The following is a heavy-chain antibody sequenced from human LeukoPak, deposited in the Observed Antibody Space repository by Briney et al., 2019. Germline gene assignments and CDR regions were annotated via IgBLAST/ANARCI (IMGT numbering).Heavy chain of an antibody. CDR3: TRQQEIVGGYYYVLDY. V-gene: IGHV3-73*01. CDR1: GFTFSGSA. J-gene: IGHJ4*02. CDR2: IRSKANSYAT. Sequence: PGGSLRLSCAASGFTFSGSAMHWVRQASGKGLEWVGRIRSKANSYATAYAASVKGRFTISRDDSKNTAYLQMNSLKTEDTAVYYCTRQQEIVGGYYYVLDYWGQGTLVTVSS. D-gene: IGHD3-22*01.